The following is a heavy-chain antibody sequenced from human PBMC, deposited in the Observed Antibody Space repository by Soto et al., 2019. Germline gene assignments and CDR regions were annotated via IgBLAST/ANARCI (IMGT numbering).Heavy chain of an antibody. CDR1: GGTFSSYA. J-gene: IGHJ4*02. CDR3: ARASGGYSYGPYYFDY. D-gene: IGHD5-18*01. Sequence: SVKVSCKASGGTFSSYAISWVRQAPGQGLEWRGGIIPIFGTANYAQKFQGRVTITADESTSTAYMELSSLRSEDTAVYYCARASGGYSYGPYYFDYWGQGTPVTVSS. CDR2: IIPIFGTA. V-gene: IGHV1-69*13.